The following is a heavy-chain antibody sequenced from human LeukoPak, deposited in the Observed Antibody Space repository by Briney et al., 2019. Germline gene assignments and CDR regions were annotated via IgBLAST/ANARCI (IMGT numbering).Heavy chain of an antibody. CDR3: AGDHYGSGPPYYFDY. D-gene: IGHD3-10*01. Sequence: ASVKVSCKASGYTFTSYAMHWVRQAPGQRLEWMGWINAGNGNTKYSQKFQGRVTITRDTSASTAYMELSSLRSEDTAVYYCAGDHYGSGPPYYFDYWGQGTLVTVSS. CDR1: GYTFTSYA. J-gene: IGHJ4*02. V-gene: IGHV1-3*01. CDR2: INAGNGNT.